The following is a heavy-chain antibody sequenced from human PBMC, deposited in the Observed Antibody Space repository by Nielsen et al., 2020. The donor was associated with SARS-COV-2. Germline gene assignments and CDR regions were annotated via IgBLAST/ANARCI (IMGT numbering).Heavy chain of an antibody. Sequence: SETLSLTCTVSGGSISSSSYYWGWIRQPPGKGLEWIGSIYYSGSTYYSPSLKSRVTISVDTSKNQFSLKLSSVTAADTAVYYCARQHSSSWYEFDYWGQGTLVTVSS. CDR3: ARQHSSSWYEFDY. D-gene: IGHD6-13*01. J-gene: IGHJ4*02. CDR2: IYYSGST. V-gene: IGHV4-39*01. CDR1: GGSISSSSYY.